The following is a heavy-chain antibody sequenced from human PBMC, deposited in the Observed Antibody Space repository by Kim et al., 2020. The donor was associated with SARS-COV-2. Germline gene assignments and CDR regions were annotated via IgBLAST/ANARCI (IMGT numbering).Heavy chain of an antibody. J-gene: IGHJ6*02. Sequence: ASVKVSCKASGYTFTSYYMHWVRQAPGQGLEWMGIINPSGGSTSYAQKFQGRVTMTRETSTSTVYMELSSLRSEDTAVYYCARERGFELTIFGVVMVYYGMDVWGQGTTVTVSS. CDR1: GYTFTSYY. D-gene: IGHD3-3*01. V-gene: IGHV1-46*01. CDR3: ARERGFELTIFGVVMVYYGMDV. CDR2: INPSGGST.